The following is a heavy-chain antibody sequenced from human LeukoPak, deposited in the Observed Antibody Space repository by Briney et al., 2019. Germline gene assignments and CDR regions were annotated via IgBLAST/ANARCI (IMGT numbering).Heavy chain of an antibody. D-gene: IGHD1-26*01. CDR3: ARDGRFPPEVLPRYFDY. Sequence: PSETLSLTCAVYGGSFSGYYWSWIRQPPGKGLEWIGEVNHSGSTYYNPSLKSRVTISIDTSKNQFSLKLSSVTAADTALYYCARDGRFPPEVLPRYFDYWGQGTLVTVSS. V-gene: IGHV4-34*01. CDR1: GGSFSGYY. CDR2: VNHSGST. J-gene: IGHJ4*02.